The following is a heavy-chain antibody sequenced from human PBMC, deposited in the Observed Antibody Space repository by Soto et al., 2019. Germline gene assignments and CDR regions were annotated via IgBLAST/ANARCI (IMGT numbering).Heavy chain of an antibody. CDR3: ARVMRGVTMIVVVITNDAFDI. V-gene: IGHV3-30*04. Sequence: GESLKISCAASGFTFSSYAMHWVRQAPGKGLEWVAVISYDGSNKYYADSVKGRFTISRDNSKNTLYLQMNSLRAEDTAVYYCARVMRGVTMIVVVITNDAFDIWGQGTMVTVSS. CDR1: GFTFSSYA. CDR2: ISYDGSNK. J-gene: IGHJ3*02. D-gene: IGHD3-22*01.